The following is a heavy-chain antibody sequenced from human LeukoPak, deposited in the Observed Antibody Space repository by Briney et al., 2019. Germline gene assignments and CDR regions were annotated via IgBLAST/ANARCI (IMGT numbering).Heavy chain of an antibody. J-gene: IGHJ3*02. CDR1: GFTFSSYW. CDR2: IKQDGSEK. V-gene: IGHV3-7*03. Sequence: PGGSLRLSCAASGFTFSSYWMSWVRQAPGKGLEWVANIKQDGSEKYYVDSVKGRFTISRDNAKNSLYLQMNSLRAEDTAVYYCAKDAYSSGWYFPGNAFDIWGQGTMVTVSS. CDR3: AKDAYSSGWYFPGNAFDI. D-gene: IGHD6-19*01.